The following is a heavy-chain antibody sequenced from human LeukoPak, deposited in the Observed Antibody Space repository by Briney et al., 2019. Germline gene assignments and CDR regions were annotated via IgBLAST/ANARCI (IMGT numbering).Heavy chain of an antibody. CDR1: GGSISSSSYY. Sequence: SETLSLTCTVSGGSISSSSYYWGWIRQPPGKGLEWIGSIYYSGSTYYNPSLKSRVTISVDTPKNQFSLKLSSVTAADTAVYYCARRAGSGSTKVFDIWGQGTMVTVSS. V-gene: IGHV4-39*01. D-gene: IGHD3-10*01. CDR2: IYYSGST. CDR3: ARRAGSGSTKVFDI. J-gene: IGHJ3*02.